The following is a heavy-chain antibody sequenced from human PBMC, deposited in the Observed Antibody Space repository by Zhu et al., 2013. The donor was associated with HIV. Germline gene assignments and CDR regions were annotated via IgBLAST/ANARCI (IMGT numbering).Heavy chain of an antibody. V-gene: IGHV1-8*02. CDR2: VDPSNGNA. CDR3: ARGGKEITMIVKGFDY. Sequence: QVQLVQSGPEVKKPGASVKVSCKASGYTFTNDGINWVRQATGHGLEWMGWVDPSNGNAGYAQKFQGRVTMTRDTSISTAYMELSRLRSDDTAVYYCARGGKEITMIVKGFDYWGQGTLVTVSS. D-gene: IGHD3-22*01. J-gene: IGHJ4*02. CDR1: GYTFTNDG.